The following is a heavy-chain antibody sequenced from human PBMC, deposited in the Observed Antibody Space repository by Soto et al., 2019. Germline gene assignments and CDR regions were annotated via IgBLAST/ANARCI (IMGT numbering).Heavy chain of an antibody. CDR3: ARHELHYYDSSGNDAFDI. D-gene: IGHD3-22*01. J-gene: IGHJ3*02. CDR1: VSSITSYF. Sequence: GESLKISREVSVSSITSYFISRVRQMPGKGVWSMGRIEHRDSYTNNSPSFGGHVTTSADKSIRTVYLQWSSLKAWDTAMYYCARHELHYYDSSGNDAFDIWGQGTMVTVSS. V-gene: IGHV5-10-1*01. CDR2: IEHRDSYT.